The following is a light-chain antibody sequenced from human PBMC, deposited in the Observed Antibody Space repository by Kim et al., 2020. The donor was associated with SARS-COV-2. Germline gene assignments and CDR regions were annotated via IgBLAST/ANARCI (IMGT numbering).Light chain of an antibody. CDR2: SDD. CDR3: ATWDDSLDVWM. Sequence: ELTQPPSASGTPGQRVTISCSGSSSNIGSNTVNWYQQFPGTAPKVLIDSDDRRPSGVSDRVSCSKSGTSASLAISGLQSEDEADYYCATWDDSLDVWMLGGGTKRNV. V-gene: IGLV1-44*01. J-gene: IGLJ3*02. CDR1: SSNIGSNT.